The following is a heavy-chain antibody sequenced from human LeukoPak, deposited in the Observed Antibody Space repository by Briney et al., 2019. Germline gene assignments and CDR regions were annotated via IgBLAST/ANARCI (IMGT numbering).Heavy chain of an antibody. Sequence: GGSLRLSCAASGFIFRNHWMSWVRQVPGRALEWVAHIKQDGNEKHYVDSVEGRFTLSRDDSKNSLYLQMNSLRVDDSAVYYCARGPNYGDCVDYFDYWGQGTLVTVSS. D-gene: IGHD4-17*01. CDR1: GFIFRNHW. CDR2: IKQDGNEK. J-gene: IGHJ4*02. CDR3: ARGPNYGDCVDYFDY. V-gene: IGHV3-7*01.